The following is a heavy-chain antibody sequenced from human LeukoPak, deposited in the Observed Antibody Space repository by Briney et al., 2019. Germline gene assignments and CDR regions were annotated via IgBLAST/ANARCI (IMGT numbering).Heavy chain of an antibody. Sequence: GASVKVSCKASGYTFTGYYMHWVRQAPGQGLEWMGWIDPNSGGTNYAQKFQGRVTMTRDTSISTAYMELSRLRSDDTAVYYCARDIDDKNWFDPWGQGTLVTVSS. CDR3: ARDIDDKNWFDP. J-gene: IGHJ5*02. D-gene: IGHD1-1*01. CDR2: IDPNSGGT. V-gene: IGHV1-2*02. CDR1: GYTFTGYY.